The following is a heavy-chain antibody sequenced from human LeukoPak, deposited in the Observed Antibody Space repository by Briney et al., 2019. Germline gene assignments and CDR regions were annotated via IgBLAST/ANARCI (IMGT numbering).Heavy chain of an antibody. D-gene: IGHD6-19*01. J-gene: IGHJ4*02. V-gene: IGHV3-74*01. CDR3: ARGTGLDSSGWHDY. CDR2: INTDGSST. CDR1: GFTFSSYW. Sequence: GGSLRLSCAASGFTFSSYWMHWVRQAPGKGLVWVSRINTDGSSTSYADSVKGRFTISRDNAKNTLYLQMNSLRAEDTAVYYCARGTGLDSSGWHDYWGQGTLVTVSS.